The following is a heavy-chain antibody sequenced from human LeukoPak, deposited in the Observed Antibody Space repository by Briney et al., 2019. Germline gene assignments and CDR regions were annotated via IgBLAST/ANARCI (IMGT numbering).Heavy chain of an antibody. CDR2: INYSGST. CDR3: ARHLTAPLGAAGYLDY. Sequence: PSETLSLTCTVSGGSISGYYWSWIRRPPGKGLEWIGYINYSGSTDCNPSLKSRVTISVDTSNNQFSLNLSSVTAADTAIYYCARHLTAPLGAAGYLDYWCQGTLVTVSS. D-gene: IGHD3-9*01. V-gene: IGHV4-59*08. J-gene: IGHJ4*02. CDR1: GGSISGYY.